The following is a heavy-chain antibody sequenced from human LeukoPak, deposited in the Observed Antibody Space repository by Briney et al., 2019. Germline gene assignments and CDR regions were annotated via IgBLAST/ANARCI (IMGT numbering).Heavy chain of an antibody. V-gene: IGHV3-53*01. J-gene: IGHJ6*02. D-gene: IGHD3-22*01. CDR1: GFTVSSNY. CDR2: IYSGGST. Sequence: GGSLRLSCAASGFTVSSNYMSWVRQAPGKGLEWVSVIYSGGSTYYADSVKGRFTISRDNSKNTLYLQMNSLRAEDTAVYYCARADYYDSSGYPSEGYYYYGMDVWGQGTTVTVSS. CDR3: ARADYYDSSGYPSEGYYYYGMDV.